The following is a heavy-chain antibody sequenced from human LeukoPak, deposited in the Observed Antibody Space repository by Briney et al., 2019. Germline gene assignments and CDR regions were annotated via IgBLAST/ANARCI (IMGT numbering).Heavy chain of an antibody. CDR2: FDPEDGET. CDR3: ARGVGSSGWYVVFDY. CDR1: GYTLTELS. J-gene: IGHJ4*02. V-gene: IGHV1-24*01. Sequence: ASVKVSCKVSGYTLTELSMHWVRQAPGKGLEWMGGFDPEDGETIYAQKFQGRVTMTTDTSTSTAYMELRSLRSDDTAVYYCARGVGSSGWYVVFDYWGQGTLVTVSS. D-gene: IGHD6-19*01.